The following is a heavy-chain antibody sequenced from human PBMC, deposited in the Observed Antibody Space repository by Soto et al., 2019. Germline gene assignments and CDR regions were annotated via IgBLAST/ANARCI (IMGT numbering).Heavy chain of an antibody. D-gene: IGHD6-13*01. CDR1: GFPFDDFA. Sequence: EVQLVESGGGLVQPGRSLRLSCAASGFPFDDFAMHWVRQAPGKGLEWVSGISWDSGTIVYVDSVKGRFTISRDNAKNALYLQRNRLRAEDTALYYCAKDMRGRSSSSRYYYGMDVWGQGTTVTVSS. V-gene: IGHV3-9*01. CDR3: AKDMRGRSSSSRYYYGMDV. J-gene: IGHJ6*02. CDR2: ISWDSGTI.